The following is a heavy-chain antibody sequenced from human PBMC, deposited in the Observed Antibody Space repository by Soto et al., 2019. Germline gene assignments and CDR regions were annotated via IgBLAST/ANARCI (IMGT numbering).Heavy chain of an antibody. J-gene: IGHJ5*02. Sequence: GASVKVSCKASGYAFTSYYMHWVRQAPGQGLEWMGIINPSGGSKSYAQKFQGRVTMTRDTSTSTVYMELSSLRSEDTAVYYCASDLQIEYSSSKNWFDPWGQGTLVTVSS. CDR2: INPSGGSK. CDR1: GYAFTSYY. V-gene: IGHV1-46*03. D-gene: IGHD6-6*01. CDR3: ASDLQIEYSSSKNWFDP.